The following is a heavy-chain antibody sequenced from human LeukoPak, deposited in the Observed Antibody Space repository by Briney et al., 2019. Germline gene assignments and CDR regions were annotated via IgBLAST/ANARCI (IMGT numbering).Heavy chain of an antibody. CDR1: GYTFTGYY. Sequence: ASVKVPCKASGYTFTGYYMHWVRQAPGQGLEWMGWINPNSGGTNYAQKFQGRVTMTRDTSISTAYMELSRLRSDDTAVYYCARARDYYYYYMDVWGKGTTVTVSS. CDR2: INPNSGGT. V-gene: IGHV1-2*02. J-gene: IGHJ6*03. CDR3: ARARDYYYYYMDV.